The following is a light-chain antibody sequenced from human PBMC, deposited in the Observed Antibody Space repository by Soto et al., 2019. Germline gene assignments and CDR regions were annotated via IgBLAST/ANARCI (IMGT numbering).Light chain of an antibody. J-gene: IGKJ1*01. Sequence: TVLSQAQCTLSLSPGERAALSGRASQNVSSNLQGWYQQHPGQATRLLIYGASSRATGIPDRSSGSGSGTDFSLTIRRLEPDDFAVYYCQKYGNFWTFGQGTKVDI. CDR1: QNVSSNL. V-gene: IGKV3-20*01. CDR3: QKYGNFWT. CDR2: GAS.